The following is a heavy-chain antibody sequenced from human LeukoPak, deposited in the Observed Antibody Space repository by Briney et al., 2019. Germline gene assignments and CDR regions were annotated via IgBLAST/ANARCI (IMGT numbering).Heavy chain of an antibody. CDR3: AKDSGSGWYEAHFDP. CDR1: GFTFNTYG. D-gene: IGHD6-19*01. V-gene: IGHV3-30*02. J-gene: IGHJ5*02. Sequence: PGGSLRLSCAASGFTFNTYGMHWVRQAPGKGLEWVAFIRYGGGIKYYVDSVKGRFTISRDNSKNALYLQMNSLRGEDTAVYYCAKDSGSGWYEAHFDPWGQGTLVTVSS. CDR2: IRYGGGIK.